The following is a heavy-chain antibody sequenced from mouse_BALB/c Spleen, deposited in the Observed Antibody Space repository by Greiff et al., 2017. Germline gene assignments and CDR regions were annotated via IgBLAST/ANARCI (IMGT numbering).Heavy chain of an antibody. CDR2: INPSTGYT. CDR3: ARVPFITTVVGYFDY. CDR1: GYTFTSYW. Sequence: VQLQQSGAELAKPGASVKMSCKASGYTFTSYWMHWVKQRPGQGLEWIGYINPSTGYTEYNQKFKDKATLTADKSSSTAYMQLSSLTSEDSAVYYCARVPFITTVVGYFDYWGQGTTLTVSS. V-gene: IGHV1-7*01. J-gene: IGHJ2*01. D-gene: IGHD1-1*01.